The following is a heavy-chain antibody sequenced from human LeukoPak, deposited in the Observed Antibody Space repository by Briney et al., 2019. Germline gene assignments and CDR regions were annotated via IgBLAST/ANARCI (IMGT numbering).Heavy chain of an antibody. CDR1: GGSISSSRYY. CDR2: MYYSGST. J-gene: IGHJ4*02. D-gene: IGHD3-22*01. CDR3: VRLNGGYYEAIFDY. Sequence: PSETLSLTCTVSGGSISSSRYYWGWIRQPPGKGLECIGSMYYSGSTFYNPPLKSRVSISVDTPKNQFSLKLSSVTAADTAVYYCVRLNGGYYEAIFDYWGQGTLVTVSS. V-gene: IGHV4-39*01.